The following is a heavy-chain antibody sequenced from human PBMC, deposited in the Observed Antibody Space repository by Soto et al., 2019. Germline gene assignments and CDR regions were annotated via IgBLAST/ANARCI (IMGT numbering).Heavy chain of an antibody. CDR1: GGSISSGGYY. CDR3: ARAFQPNTIPAVADAFDI. Sequence: QVQLQESGPGLVKPSQTLSLTCTVSGGSISSGGYYWSWIRQHPGKGLEWIGYIYYSGSTYYNPSLKSRVTIPVDTSKNQFSLKLSSVTAADTAVYYCARAFQPNTIPAVADAFDIWGQGTMVTVSS. CDR2: IYYSGST. V-gene: IGHV4-31*03. J-gene: IGHJ3*02. D-gene: IGHD3-3*01.